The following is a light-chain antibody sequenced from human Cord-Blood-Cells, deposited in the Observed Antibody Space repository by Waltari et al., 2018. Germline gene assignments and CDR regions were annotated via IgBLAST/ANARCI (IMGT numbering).Light chain of an antibody. CDR3: QSYDSSLSGSV. CDR2: GNS. Sequence: QSVLTQPPSVSGAPGQRVTLSCTGSSSNIGAGYDVHWYQQLPGTAPKLLSYGNSNRPSGVPDRFSGSKSGTSASLAITGLQAEDEADYYCQSYDSSLSGSVFGGGTKLTVL. J-gene: IGLJ2*01. V-gene: IGLV1-40*01. CDR1: SSNIGAGYD.